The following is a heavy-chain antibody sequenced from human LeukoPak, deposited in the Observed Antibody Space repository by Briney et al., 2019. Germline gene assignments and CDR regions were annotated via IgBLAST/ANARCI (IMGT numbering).Heavy chain of an antibody. CDR3: AKDRSSMLRGVVTPGFDY. CDR1: GFTFDDYA. Sequence: GRSLRLSCAASGFTFDDYALHWVRQAPGKGLEWVSGISWNSGTIAYADSVRGRFTISRDNAKNSLYLQMTSLRAEDTALYYCAKDRSSMLRGVVTPGFDYWGQGTLVTVSS. CDR2: ISWNSGTI. J-gene: IGHJ4*02. V-gene: IGHV3-9*01. D-gene: IGHD3-10*01.